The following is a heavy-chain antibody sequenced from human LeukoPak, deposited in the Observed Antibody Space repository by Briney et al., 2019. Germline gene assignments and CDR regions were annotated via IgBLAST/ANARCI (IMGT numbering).Heavy chain of an antibody. CDR2: ISAYNGNT. D-gene: IGHD6-13*01. CDR3: ARDGYSSSWDGSYWYFDL. J-gene: IGHJ2*01. V-gene: IGHV1-18*01. CDR1: GYTFTSYG. Sequence: ASVNVSCKASGYTFTSYGISWVRQAPGQGLEWMGWISAYNGNTNYAQKLQGRVTMTTDTSTSTAYMELRSLRSDDTAVYYCARDGYSSSWDGSYWYFDLWGRGTLVTVSS.